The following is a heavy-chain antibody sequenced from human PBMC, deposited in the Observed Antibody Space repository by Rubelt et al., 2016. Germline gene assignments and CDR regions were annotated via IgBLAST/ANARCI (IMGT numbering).Heavy chain of an antibody. CDR1: GGSISSSSYY. CDR3: ARLLMVYAINFDY. J-gene: IGHJ4*02. Sequence: QLQLQESGPGLVKPSETLSLTCTVSGGSISSSSYYWGWIRQPPGKGLEWIGCIYYSGSTYYNPSLKSRVTISVETSKNQFSLKLSSVTAADTAVYYCARLLMVYAINFDYWGQGTLVTVSS. V-gene: IGHV4-39*01. CDR2: IYYSGST. D-gene: IGHD2-8*01.